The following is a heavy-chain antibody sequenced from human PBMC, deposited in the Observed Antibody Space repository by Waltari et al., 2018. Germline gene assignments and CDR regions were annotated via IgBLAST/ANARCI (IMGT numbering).Heavy chain of an antibody. CDR2: IYYSGST. J-gene: IGHJ4*02. Sequence: QVQLQESGPGLVKPSETLSLTCTVSGGSISSYYWSWIRQPPGKGLEWIGYIYYSGSTNYNPSLKSRVTISVDTSKNQFSLKLSSVTAADTAVYYCARSRDSGSYFDYRGQGTLVTVSS. D-gene: IGHD1-26*01. CDR3: ARSRDSGSYFDY. CDR1: GGSISSYY. V-gene: IGHV4-59*01.